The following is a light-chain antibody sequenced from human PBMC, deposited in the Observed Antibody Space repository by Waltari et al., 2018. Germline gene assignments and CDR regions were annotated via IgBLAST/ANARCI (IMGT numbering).Light chain of an antibody. CDR3: SSYAGSNTVV. Sequence: QSALTPPTSPSGPPGQSVTIYCTRPSIAVRGPNYVTWHHHHPGKAPKIMIHEVTTRPSGVPDRFSGSKSGNTASLTVSGLQSEDEADYYCSSYAGSNTVVFGGGTKLTVL. CDR2: EVT. V-gene: IGLV2-8*01. CDR1: SIAVRGPNY. J-gene: IGLJ2*01.